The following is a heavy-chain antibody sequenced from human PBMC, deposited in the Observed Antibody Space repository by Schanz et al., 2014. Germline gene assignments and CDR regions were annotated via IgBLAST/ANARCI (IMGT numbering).Heavy chain of an antibody. J-gene: IGHJ3*01. CDR1: GFTVSTNY. CDR2: LYTGGST. V-gene: IGHV3-53*01. Sequence: EVQLVESGGGLIHPGGSLRLSCAVSGFTVSTNYMTWVRQAPGKGLECVSVLYTGGSTFYAESVRGRFFISRDSSKNTLFLHMNSLRAEDTAVYYCVRDAGRDGYNWAFDVWGQGTLVTVSS. D-gene: IGHD1-1*01. CDR3: VRDAGRDGYNWAFDV.